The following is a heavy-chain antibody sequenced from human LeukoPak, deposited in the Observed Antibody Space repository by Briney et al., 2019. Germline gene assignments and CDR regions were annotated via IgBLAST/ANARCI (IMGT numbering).Heavy chain of an antibody. D-gene: IGHD3-16*02. CDR2: VSWNSGTI. CDR1: GFTFDDYA. J-gene: IGHJ4*02. Sequence: GRSLRLSCAASGFTFDDYAMHWVRQAPGKGLEWVSGVSWNSGTIGYADSVKGRFIISRDNAKSFLFLQMNSLRPEDTAFYFCAKDLGVIDPAFDSWGQGILVTVSS. CDR3: AKDLGVIDPAFDS. V-gene: IGHV3-9*01.